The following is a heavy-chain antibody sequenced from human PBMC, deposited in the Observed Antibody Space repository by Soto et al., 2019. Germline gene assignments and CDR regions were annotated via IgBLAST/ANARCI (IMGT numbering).Heavy chain of an antibody. D-gene: IGHD1-26*01. CDR3: ARGEQYSGRIFDY. CDR1: GDSVSSNSAG. J-gene: IGHJ4*01. V-gene: IGHV6-1*01. CDR2: TYYRSKWYY. Sequence: SQTLSLTCAITGDSVSSNSAGWSWVRQSPSRGLEWLGRTYYRSKWYYEYAVSVRGRITINPDTSKNQYSLQLNSVTPEDTAVYFCARGEQYSGRIFDYCGQLPLVPVSS.